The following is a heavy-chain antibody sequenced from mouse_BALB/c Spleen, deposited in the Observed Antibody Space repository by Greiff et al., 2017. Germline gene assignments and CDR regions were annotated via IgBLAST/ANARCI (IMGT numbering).Heavy chain of an antibody. Sequence: EVQLVESGPGLVKPSQSLSLTCTVTGYSITSDYAWNWIRQFPGNKLEWMGYISYSGSTSYNPSLKSRISITRDTSKNQFFLQLNSVTTEDTATYYCARERGNYAMDYWGQGTSVTVSS. V-gene: IGHV3-2*02. CDR3: ARERGNYAMDY. CDR1: GYSITSDYA. CDR2: ISYSGST. J-gene: IGHJ4*01.